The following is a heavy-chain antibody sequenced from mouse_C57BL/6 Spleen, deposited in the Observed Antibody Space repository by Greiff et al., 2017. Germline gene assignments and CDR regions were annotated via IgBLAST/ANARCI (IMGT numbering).Heavy chain of an antibody. J-gene: IGHJ4*01. V-gene: IGHV1-80*01. Sequence: QVQLKQSGAELVKPGASVKISCKASGYAFSSYWMNWVKQRPGKGLEGIGQIYPGDGDTNYNGKFKGKATLTADKSSSTAYMQLSSLTSEDSAVYFCARRSRIYDGYFYYAMDYWGQGTSVTVSS. CDR1: GYAFSSYW. CDR2: IYPGDGDT. CDR3: ARRSRIYDGYFYYAMDY. D-gene: IGHD2-3*01.